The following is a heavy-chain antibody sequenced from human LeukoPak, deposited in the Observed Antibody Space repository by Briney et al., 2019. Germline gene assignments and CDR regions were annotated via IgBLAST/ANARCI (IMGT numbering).Heavy chain of an antibody. D-gene: IGHD4-17*01. V-gene: IGHV4-31*03. CDR2: IYYSGST. Sequence: PSETLSLTCTVSGGSISSGGYYWSWIRQHPGKGLEWIGYIYYSGSTYYNPSLKSRVTISVDTSKNQFSLKLSSVTAADTAVCYCARGSGVITVTAHYFDYWGQGTLVTVSS. CDR3: ARGSGVITVTAHYFDY. J-gene: IGHJ4*02. CDR1: GGSISSGGYY.